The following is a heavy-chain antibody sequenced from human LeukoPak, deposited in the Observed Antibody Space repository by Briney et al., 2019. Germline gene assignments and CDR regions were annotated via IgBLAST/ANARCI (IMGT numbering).Heavy chain of an antibody. D-gene: IGHD5-18*01. CDR1: GYTFTSYD. V-gene: IGHV1-69*13. J-gene: IGHJ4*02. Sequence: SVKVSCKASGYTFTSYDINWVRQATGQGLEWMGGIIPIFGTANYAQKFQGRVTITADGSTSTAYMELSSLRSEDTAVYYCARTVSGYSYAFDYWGQGTLVTVSS. CDR2: IIPIFGTA. CDR3: ARTVSGYSYAFDY.